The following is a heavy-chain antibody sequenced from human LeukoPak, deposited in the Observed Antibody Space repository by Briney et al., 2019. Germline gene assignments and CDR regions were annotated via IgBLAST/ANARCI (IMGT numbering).Heavy chain of an antibody. V-gene: IGHV3-73*01. J-gene: IGHJ4*02. CDR1: GFTFSGCA. CDR3: TRHLDGIAAYDY. CDR2: IGSKAFNYAT. D-gene: IGHD6-13*01. Sequence: GGSLRLSCAASGFTFSGCAVHWVRQAPGKGLERVGRIGSKAFNYATVYAASVEGRFTISRDDSKHTAFLQMNSLKTEDTAVYYCTRHLDGIAAYDYWGQGSLVTVSS.